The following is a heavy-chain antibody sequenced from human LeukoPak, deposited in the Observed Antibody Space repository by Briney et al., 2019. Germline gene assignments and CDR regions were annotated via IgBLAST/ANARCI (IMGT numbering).Heavy chain of an antibody. D-gene: IGHD2-15*01. CDR1: GFTFSSYA. CDR2: ISYDGSNK. CDR3: ARDGGGIVVYYYYGMDV. J-gene: IGHJ6*02. Sequence: GGSLRLSCAASGFTFSSYAMHWVRQAPGKGLEWVAGISYDGSNKYYADSVKGRFTISRDNSKNTLYLQMNSLRAEDTAVYYCARDGGGIVVYYYYGMDVWGQGTTVTVSS. V-gene: IGHV3-30-3*01.